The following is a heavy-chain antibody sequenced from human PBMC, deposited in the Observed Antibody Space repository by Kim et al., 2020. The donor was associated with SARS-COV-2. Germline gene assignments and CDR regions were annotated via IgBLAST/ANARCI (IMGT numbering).Heavy chain of an antibody. V-gene: IGHV3-23*01. J-gene: IGHJ4*02. D-gene: IGHD6-13*01. Sequence: YADSWKGRLTISRDNSKNTLYLQMNSLRAEDTAVYYCAKDIAAAGTGPDYWGQGTLVTVSS. CDR3: AKDIAAAGTGPDY.